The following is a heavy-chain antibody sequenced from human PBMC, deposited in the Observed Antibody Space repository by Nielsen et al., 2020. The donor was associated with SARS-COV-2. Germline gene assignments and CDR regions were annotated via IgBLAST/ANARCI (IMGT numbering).Heavy chain of an antibody. J-gene: IGHJ6*02. V-gene: IGHV3-33*01. CDR1: GFTFSSYG. D-gene: IGHD2-21*02. CDR2: IWYDGSNK. Sequence: GESLKISCAASGFTFSSYGMHWVRQAPGKGLEWVAVIWYDGSNKYYADSVKGRFTISRDNSKNTLYLQMNSLRAEDTAVYYCAREITAYYGMDVWGQGTTVTVSS. CDR3: AREITAYYGMDV.